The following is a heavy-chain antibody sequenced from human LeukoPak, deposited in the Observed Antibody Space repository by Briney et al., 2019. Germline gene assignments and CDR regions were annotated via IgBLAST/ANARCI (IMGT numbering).Heavy chain of an antibody. J-gene: IGHJ4*02. CDR3: AKAGDRGYSSY. CDR2: ISGSGGST. CDR1: GFTFSSYA. Sequence: HPGGSLRLSCAASGFTFSSYATSWVRQAPGKGLEWVSAISGSGGSTYYADSVKGRFTISRDNSKNTLYLQMNSLRAEDTAVYYCAKAGDRGYSSYWGQGTLVTVSS. D-gene: IGHD5-12*01. V-gene: IGHV3-23*01.